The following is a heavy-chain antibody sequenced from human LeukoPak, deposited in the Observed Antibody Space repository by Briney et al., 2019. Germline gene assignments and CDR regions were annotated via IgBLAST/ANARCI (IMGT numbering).Heavy chain of an antibody. CDR1: GGSFSGYY. J-gene: IGHJ4*02. V-gene: IGHV4-39*01. CDR2: IYYSGST. D-gene: IGHD3-3*01. Sequence: PSETLSLTCAVYGGSFSGYYWGWIRQPPGKGLEWIGSIYYSGSTYYNPSLKSRVTISVDTSKNQFSLKLSSVTAADTAVYYCARRPGGTYYDFWSGYPYFDYWGQGTLVTVSS. CDR3: ARRPGGTYYDFWSGYPYFDY.